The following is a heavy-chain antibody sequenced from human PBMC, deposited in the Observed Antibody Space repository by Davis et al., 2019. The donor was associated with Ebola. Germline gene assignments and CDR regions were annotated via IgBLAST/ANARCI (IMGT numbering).Heavy chain of an antibody. Sequence: GGSLRLSCAASGFTFSSYWMSWVRQAPGKGLEWVAVISYDGSNKYYADSVKGRFTISRDNSKNTLYLQMNSLRAEDTAVYYCANTGMDVWGQGTTVTVSS. CDR3: ANTGMDV. CDR2: ISYDGSNK. CDR1: GFTFSSYW. J-gene: IGHJ6*02. V-gene: IGHV3-30*18.